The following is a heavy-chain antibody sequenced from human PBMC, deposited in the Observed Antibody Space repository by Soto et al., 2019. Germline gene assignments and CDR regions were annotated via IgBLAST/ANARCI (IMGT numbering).Heavy chain of an antibody. Sequence: ASVKVSCKASGGTFSSYAISWVRQAPGQGLEWMGGIIPIFGTANYAQKFQGRVTITADESTSTAYMELSSLRSEDTAVYYCARDFKRYYDSSGPDAFDIWGQGTMVTVSS. J-gene: IGHJ3*02. CDR3: ARDFKRYYDSSGPDAFDI. V-gene: IGHV1-69*13. CDR2: IIPIFGTA. D-gene: IGHD3-22*01. CDR1: GGTFSSYA.